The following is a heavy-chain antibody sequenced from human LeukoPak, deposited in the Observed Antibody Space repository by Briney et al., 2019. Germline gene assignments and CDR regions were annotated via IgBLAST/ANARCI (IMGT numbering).Heavy chain of an antibody. CDR1: GFTISSYS. CDR2: ISSSSSYI. CDR3: AREEAVAASFDY. J-gene: IGHJ4*02. D-gene: IGHD6-19*01. V-gene: IGHV3-21*01. Sequence: GGSLRLSCAASGFTISSYSMNWVRQAPGKGLEWVSSISSSSSYIYYADSVKGRFTISRDNAKNSLYLQMNSLRAEDTAVYYCAREEAVAASFDYWGQGTLVTVSS.